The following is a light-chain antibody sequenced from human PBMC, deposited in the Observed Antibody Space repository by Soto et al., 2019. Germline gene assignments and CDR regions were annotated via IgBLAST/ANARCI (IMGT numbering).Light chain of an antibody. V-gene: IGLV4-69*01. CDR1: SGHSSYA. Sequence: QSVLTQSPSASASLGASVKFTCTLSSGHSSYAIAWHQQQPEKGPRFLMKVNSDGDHSKGDGIPDRFSGSSSGAERYLTISSLQSEDEADYYCQTWGTGIVVFGGGTKLTVL. CDR2: VNSDGDH. J-gene: IGLJ2*01. CDR3: QTWGTGIVV.